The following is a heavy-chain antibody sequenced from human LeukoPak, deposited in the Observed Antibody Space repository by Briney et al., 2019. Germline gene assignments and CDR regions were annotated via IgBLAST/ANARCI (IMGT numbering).Heavy chain of an antibody. CDR2: IYYSGST. Sequence: SETLSLTCTVSGGSISSSSYYWGWIRRPPGKGLEWIGSIYYSGSTYYNPSLKSRVTISVDTSKNQFSLKLSSVTAADTAVYYCARQEDYGGILDYWGQGTLVTVSS. CDR1: GGSISSSSYY. J-gene: IGHJ4*02. V-gene: IGHV4-39*01. CDR3: ARQEDYGGILDY. D-gene: IGHD4-23*01.